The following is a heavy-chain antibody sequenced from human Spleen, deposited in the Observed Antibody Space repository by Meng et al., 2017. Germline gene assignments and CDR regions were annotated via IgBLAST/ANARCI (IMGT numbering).Heavy chain of an antibody. V-gene: IGHV1-18*01. D-gene: IGHD6-13*01. Sequence: ASVKVSCKASGHTFATYGISWVRQAPGQGLEWMAWISAYNGNTRYSQTFRGRVTLTTDTSTNTAYMELGSLRSDDTAVYFCARGYSSSCAVDYWGQGTLVTVSS. CDR3: ARGYSSSCAVDY. CDR2: ISAYNGNT. J-gene: IGHJ4*02. CDR1: GHTFATYG.